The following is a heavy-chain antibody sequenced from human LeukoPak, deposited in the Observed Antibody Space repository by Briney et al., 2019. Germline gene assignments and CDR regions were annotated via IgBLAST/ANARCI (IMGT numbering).Heavy chain of an antibody. CDR1: GYTFTGNY. J-gene: IGHJ4*02. CDR2: IIPIFGTA. V-gene: IGHV1-69*06. CDR3: AREVGHYSSGWFSSEYYFDY. Sequence: GASVTVSCKASGYTFTGNYMHWVRQAPGQGLEWMGGIIPIFGTANYAQKFQGRVTITADKSTSTAYMELSSLRSEDTAVYYCAREVGHYSSGWFSSEYYFDYWGQGTLVTVSS. D-gene: IGHD6-19*01.